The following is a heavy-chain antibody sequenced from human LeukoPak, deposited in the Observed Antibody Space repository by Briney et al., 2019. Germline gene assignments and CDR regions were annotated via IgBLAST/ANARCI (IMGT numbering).Heavy chain of an antibody. CDR1: GGSISSSRYY. D-gene: IGHD3-16*02. Sequence: SETLSLTCTVSGGSISSSRYYWGWIRQPPGKGLEWIGTMYYSGSTYYNPSLKSRVTISVDTSKNQFSLKLSSVTAADTAVYYCARRGGDYVWGSYRPNWFDPWGQGTLVTVSS. CDR2: MYYSGST. CDR3: ARRGGDYVWGSYRPNWFDP. V-gene: IGHV4-39*01. J-gene: IGHJ5*02.